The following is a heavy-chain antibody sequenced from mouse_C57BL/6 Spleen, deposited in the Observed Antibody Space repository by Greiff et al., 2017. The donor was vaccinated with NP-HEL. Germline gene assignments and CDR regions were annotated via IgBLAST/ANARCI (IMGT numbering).Heavy chain of an antibody. CDR3: ARRDPGWYFDV. CDR1: GYTFTSYW. Sequence: QVHVKQPGAELVKPGASVKLSCKASGYTFTSYWMHWVKQRPGQGLEWIGMIHPNSGSTNYNEKFKSKATLTVDKSSSTAYMQLSSLTSEDSAVYYCARRDPGWYFDVWGTGTTVTVSS. V-gene: IGHV1-64*01. J-gene: IGHJ1*03. D-gene: IGHD3-3*01. CDR2: IHPNSGST.